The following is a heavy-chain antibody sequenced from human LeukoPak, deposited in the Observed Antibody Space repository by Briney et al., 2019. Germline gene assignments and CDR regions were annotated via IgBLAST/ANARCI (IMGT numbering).Heavy chain of an antibody. D-gene: IGHD1-26*01. J-gene: IGHJ4*02. Sequence: GESLKISCKGSGYSFTSYWISWVRQMPGKGLEWMGRIDPSDSYTNYSPSFHGHVTISADKSISTAYLQWSSLKASDTAMYYCARRGSLSSAFDYWGQGTLVTVSS. CDR1: GYSFTSYW. CDR3: ARRGSLSSAFDY. V-gene: IGHV5-10-1*01. CDR2: IDPSDSYT.